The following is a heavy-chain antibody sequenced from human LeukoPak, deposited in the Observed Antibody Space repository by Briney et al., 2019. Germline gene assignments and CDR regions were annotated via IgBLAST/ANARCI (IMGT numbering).Heavy chain of an antibody. CDR3: ARTSWGIVEFDAFDI. V-gene: IGHV1-69*04. J-gene: IGHJ3*02. Sequence: SVKVSCKASGYTFTSYDINWVRQATGQGLEWMGRIIPILGIANYAQKFQGRVTITADKSTSTAYMELSSLRSEDTAVYYCARTSWGIVEFDAFDIWGQGTMVTVSS. D-gene: IGHD3-22*01. CDR2: IIPILGIA. CDR1: GYTFTSYD.